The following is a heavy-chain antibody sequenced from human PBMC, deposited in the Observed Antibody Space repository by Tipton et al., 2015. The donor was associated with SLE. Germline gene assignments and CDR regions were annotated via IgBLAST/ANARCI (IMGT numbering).Heavy chain of an antibody. Sequence: TLSLTCTVSGGSITNYFWSWIRQPPGKRLEWIGYIYSSGSTNYNPSLKSRVTLSIDTSKNQFSLRLTSVTAADTAIYYCARLSYYDSTGYFDYWGQGSRVTVSS. CDR3: ARLSYYDSTGYFDY. CDR1: GGSITNYF. J-gene: IGHJ4*02. CDR2: IYSSGST. D-gene: IGHD3-22*01. V-gene: IGHV4-59*08.